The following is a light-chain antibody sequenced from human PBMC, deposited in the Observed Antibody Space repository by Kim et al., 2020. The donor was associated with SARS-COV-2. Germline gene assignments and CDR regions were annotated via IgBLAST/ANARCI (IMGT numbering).Light chain of an antibody. CDR2: DAS. J-gene: IGKJ5*01. CDR1: QSISTW. CDR3: DQNNTNTRT. V-gene: IGKV1-5*01. Sequence: IQLTQSPSTLSASVGDRVTITCRASQSISTWLSWLHQKPGAAPTLLIYDASTLKRGVPSRFSASGSGTEFTLTITSVKAEDFGTYSSDQNNTNTRTFGQRTRLGIK.